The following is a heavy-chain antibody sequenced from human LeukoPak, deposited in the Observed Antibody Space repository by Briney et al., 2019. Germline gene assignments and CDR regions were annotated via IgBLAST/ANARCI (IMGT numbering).Heavy chain of an antibody. D-gene: IGHD3-22*01. CDR3: ARYKYYDSSGYYHGYFQH. CDR2: ISAYNGNT. CDR1: GYTFTSYG. V-gene: IGHV1-18*01. J-gene: IGHJ1*01. Sequence: ASVKVSCKASGYTFTSYGISWVRQAPGQGLEWMGWISAYNGNTNYAQKLQGRVTMTTDTSTSTAYMELRSLRSDDTAVYYCARYKYYDSSGYYHGYFQHWGQGTLVTVSS.